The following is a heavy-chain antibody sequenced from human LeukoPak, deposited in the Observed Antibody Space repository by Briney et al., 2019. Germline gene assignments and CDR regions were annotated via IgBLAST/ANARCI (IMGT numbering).Heavy chain of an antibody. V-gene: IGHV4-39*01. CDR1: GGSISSSSYS. Sequence: SETLSLTCTVSGGSISSSSYSWGWIRQPPGKGLEWLGLIYYSGSPYYNPPLKGRVAITVDQCKKQFCLTLSSVPAADSPVCECARHLGFITMVRGVINNNWFDPWGQGTLVTVSS. CDR2: IYYSGSP. D-gene: IGHD3-10*01. CDR3: ARHLGFITMVRGVINNNWFDP. J-gene: IGHJ5*02.